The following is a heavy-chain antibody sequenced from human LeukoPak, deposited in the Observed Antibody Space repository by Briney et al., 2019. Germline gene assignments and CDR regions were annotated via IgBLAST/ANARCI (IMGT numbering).Heavy chain of an antibody. CDR1: GGSISSSSYY. J-gene: IGHJ6*03. CDR3: ARVVVAATPGPKTYYYYYMDV. V-gene: IGHV4-39*07. D-gene: IGHD2-15*01. Sequence: SETLSLTCTVSGGSISSSSYYWGWIRQPPGKGLEWIGNIYYSGSTYYNPSLKSRFTISVDTSKNQFSLKLSSVTAADTAVYYCARVVVAATPGPKTYYYYYMDVWGKGTTVTISS. CDR2: IYYSGST.